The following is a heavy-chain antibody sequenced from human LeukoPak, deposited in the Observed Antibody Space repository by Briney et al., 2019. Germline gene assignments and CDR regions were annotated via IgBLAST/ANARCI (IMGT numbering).Heavy chain of an antibody. CDR1: GNSISSDDW. Sequence: SGTLSLTCTVSGNSISSDDWWTWVRQPPGRGLEWIGETYHRGSTNYNPSLKSRVTISIDKSRNQFSLMLSSVTAAGTAVYYCARRQYYDSTGYFVYWGQGTLVTVSS. D-gene: IGHD3-22*01. V-gene: IGHV4-4*02. J-gene: IGHJ4*02. CDR2: TYHRGST. CDR3: ARRQYYDSTGYFVY.